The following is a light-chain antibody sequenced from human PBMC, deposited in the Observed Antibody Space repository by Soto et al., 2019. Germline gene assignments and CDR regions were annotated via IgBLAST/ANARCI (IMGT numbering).Light chain of an antibody. V-gene: IGLV2-11*01. CDR1: SSDVGGYNY. Sequence: QSALTQPRSVSGSPGQSVTISCTGNSSDVGGYNYVSWYQQHPGKAPKLMIYDVSKRPSGVPDRFSGSKSGNTASLTISGLQAEDEADYYCCSYAGSYTHYVFGTVTKVTVL. J-gene: IGLJ1*01. CDR2: DVS. CDR3: CSYAGSYTHYV.